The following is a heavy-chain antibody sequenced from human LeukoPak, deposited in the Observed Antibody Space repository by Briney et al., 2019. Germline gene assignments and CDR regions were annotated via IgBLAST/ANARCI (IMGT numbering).Heavy chain of an antibody. Sequence: SETLSLTCAVYGGSFSGYYWSWIRQPPGKGLEWIGEINHSGSTNYNPSLKSRVTISVDTSKNQFSPKLSSVTAADTAVYYCASEANDYSNYRRWFDPWGQGTLVTVSS. J-gene: IGHJ5*02. CDR3: ASEANDYSNYRRWFDP. CDR2: INHSGST. CDR1: GGSFSGYY. V-gene: IGHV4-34*01. D-gene: IGHD4-4*01.